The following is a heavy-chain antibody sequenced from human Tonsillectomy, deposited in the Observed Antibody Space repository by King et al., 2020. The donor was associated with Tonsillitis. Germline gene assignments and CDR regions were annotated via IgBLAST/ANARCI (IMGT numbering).Heavy chain of an antibody. CDR3: AKEASYCTDDCYAGFDS. CDR2: ITTIGGGP. CDR1: GFSFTKYA. V-gene: IGHV3-23*04. J-gene: IGHJ4*02. D-gene: IGHD2-21*02. Sequence: VQLVESGGGLVQPGGSLRLSCAASGFSFTKYAMSWVRQAPGKGLEWVSFITTIGGGPYYADSVKGRFIISRDNSKNTVYLQMNSLGAEDTAVYYCAKEASYCTDDCYAGFDSWGQGTLVTVSS.